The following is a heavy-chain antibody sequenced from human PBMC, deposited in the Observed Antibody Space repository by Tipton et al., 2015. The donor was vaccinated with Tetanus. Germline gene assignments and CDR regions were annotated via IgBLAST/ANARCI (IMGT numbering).Heavy chain of an antibody. CDR2: VYYTGST. CDR3: AGVTAQRTELYFDH. Sequence: TLSLTCTVSGDSVSGYYWSWIRQPPGKGLEWIGYVYYTGSTNHNPSLKSRVTISMDRSKNQISLQLTSVTAADTAVYFCAGVTAQRTELYFDHWGQGMQVTVSS. CDR1: GDSVSGYY. V-gene: IGHV4-59*02. D-gene: IGHD6-13*01. J-gene: IGHJ4*02.